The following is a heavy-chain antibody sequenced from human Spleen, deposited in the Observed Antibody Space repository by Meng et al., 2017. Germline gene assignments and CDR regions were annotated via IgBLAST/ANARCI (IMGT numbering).Heavy chain of an antibody. CDR1: GFSLSDFY. CDR3: AKRSIVVVPAAIFDY. J-gene: IGHJ4*02. Sequence: GESLKISCEVSGFSLSDFYMSWIRQAPGKGLEYIASISASGSTIHYAESVKGRFTISRDTAKNSLHLQMNSLRAEDTAVYYCAKRSIVVVPAAIFDYWGQGTLVTVSS. CDR2: ISASGSTI. V-gene: IGHV3-11*01. D-gene: IGHD2-2*01.